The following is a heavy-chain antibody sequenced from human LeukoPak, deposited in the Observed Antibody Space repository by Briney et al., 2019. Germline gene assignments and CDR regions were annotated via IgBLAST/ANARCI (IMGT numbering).Heavy chain of an antibody. Sequence: GGSLRLSCAASGFTFSAFWMHWVRQAPGKGLVWVSRINSDGSSTTYADSVKGRFTVSRDNAKNTLYLQMDSLRAEDSAVYYCAGSSSWDYYFDYWGQGTLVTVSS. V-gene: IGHV3-74*01. CDR1: GFTFSAFW. CDR3: AGSSSWDYYFDY. D-gene: IGHD6-13*01. CDR2: INSDGSST. J-gene: IGHJ4*02.